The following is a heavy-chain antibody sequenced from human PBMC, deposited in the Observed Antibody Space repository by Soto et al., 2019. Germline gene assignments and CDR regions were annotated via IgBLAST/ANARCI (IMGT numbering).Heavy chain of an antibody. D-gene: IGHD3-16*01. J-gene: IGHJ4*02. CDR2: IYTSGRT. CDR1: GGSISSYY. Sequence: SETLSLTCTVSGGSISSYYWSWIRQPSGKGLEWIGRIYTSGRTSYSPSLKSRVTISADTSKNQFSLILTSVTAADTAVYYCARDYDYFDHWGQGSLVTVSS. V-gene: IGHV4-4*07. CDR3: ARDYDYFDH.